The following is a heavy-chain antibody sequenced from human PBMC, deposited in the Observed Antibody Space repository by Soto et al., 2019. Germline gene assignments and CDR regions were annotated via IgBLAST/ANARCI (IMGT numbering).Heavy chain of an antibody. CDR2: VYATGTT. D-gene: IGHD4-17*01. V-gene: IGHV4-4*07. CDR1: GGSISKFY. CDR3: VRDGSKTLRDWFDP. Sequence: SETLSLTCSVSGGSISKFYWSWIRKTAGKGLEWMGRVYATGTTDYNPSLRSRVAMSVDISKKTFSLRLTSVTAADTGVYYCVRDGSKTLRDWFDPWGQGKLVTVSS. J-gene: IGHJ5*02.